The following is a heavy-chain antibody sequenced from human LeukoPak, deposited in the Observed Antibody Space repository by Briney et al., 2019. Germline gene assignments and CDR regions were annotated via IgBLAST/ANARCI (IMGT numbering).Heavy chain of an antibody. D-gene: IGHD3-10*01. CDR1: GYTFTGYY. Sequence: ASVKVSCKASGYTFTGYYMHWVRQAPGQGLEWMGWINPNSGGTNYAQKFQGRVTMTRDTSISTAYMELSRLRSDDTAVYYCARDARITMVRGVINWLDPWGQGTLVTVSS. CDR2: INPNSGGT. CDR3: ARDARITMVRGVINWLDP. V-gene: IGHV1-2*02. J-gene: IGHJ5*02.